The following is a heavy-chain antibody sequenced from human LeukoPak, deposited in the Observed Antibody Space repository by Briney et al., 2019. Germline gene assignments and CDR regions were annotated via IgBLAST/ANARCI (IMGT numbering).Heavy chain of an antibody. D-gene: IGHD6-13*01. V-gene: IGHV1-18*01. CDR2: ISAYNGNT. CDR1: GHTFTSYG. Sequence: GASVKVSCKASGHTFTSYGISWVRQAPGQGLEWMGWISAYNGNTNYAQKLQGRVTMTTDTSTSTAYMELRSLRSDDTAVYYCARDLMAAAGILCFFRYYYGMDVWGQGTTVTVSS. J-gene: IGHJ6*02. CDR3: ARDLMAAAGILCFFRYYYGMDV.